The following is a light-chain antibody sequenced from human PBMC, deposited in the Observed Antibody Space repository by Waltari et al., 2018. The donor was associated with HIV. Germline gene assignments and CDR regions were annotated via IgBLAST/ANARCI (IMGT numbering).Light chain of an antibody. Sequence: IVLTLSPGTLSLSPGERATLSCRASQSVSSTYLAWYQQKPGQAPRPLIYGASIRATGIPDRFSGSGSGTDFTLTIGRLEPEDFAVYYCQHYGSSPPMYTFGQGTKLEIK. CDR3: QHYGSSPPMYT. CDR2: GAS. CDR1: QSVSSTY. J-gene: IGKJ2*01. V-gene: IGKV3-20*01.